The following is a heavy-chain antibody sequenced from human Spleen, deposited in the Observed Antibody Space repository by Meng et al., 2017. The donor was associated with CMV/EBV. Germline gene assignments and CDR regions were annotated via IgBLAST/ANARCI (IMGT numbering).Heavy chain of an antibody. CDR2: IYWDDDK. J-gene: IGHJ6*02. Sequence: GVGVGWIRQPPGKALEWLALIYWDDDKRYSPSLKSRLTITRDTSKDRVVLTMTNMDPADTATYYCARLYCGGDCYSSYYYYYGMDVWGQGTTVTVSS. V-gene: IGHV2-5*02. D-gene: IGHD2-21*02. CDR1: GVG. CDR3: ARLYCGGDCYSSYYYYYGMDV.